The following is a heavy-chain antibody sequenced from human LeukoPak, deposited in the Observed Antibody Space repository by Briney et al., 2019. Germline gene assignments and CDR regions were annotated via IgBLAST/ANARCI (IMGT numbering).Heavy chain of an antibody. CDR1: GGTFSSYA. J-gene: IGHJ3*02. CDR3: ARHSIPGVATTSAAFDI. Sequence: ASVKLSCKASGGTFSSYAMSWVRQAPGQGLEWMGRIIRIVGIANYAQKLQGRVTITGDNSTSTAYMEMSSLRSEDTAVYYCARHSIPGVATTSAAFDIWGQGKMVTVSS. D-gene: IGHD6-6*01. CDR2: IIRIVGIA. V-gene: IGHV1-69*04.